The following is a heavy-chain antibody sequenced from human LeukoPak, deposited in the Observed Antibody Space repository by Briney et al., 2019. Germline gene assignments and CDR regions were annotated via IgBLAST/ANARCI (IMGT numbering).Heavy chain of an antibody. CDR3: ARDQGPDPGSYSPFDY. CDR1: GYTFTSYY. CDR2: INPSGGST. J-gene: IGHJ4*02. Sequence: ASVKVSCKASGYTFTSYYMHWVRQAPGQGLEWMGIINPSGGSTSYAQKFQGRVTMTRDTSTSTVYMELSSLRSEDTAVYYCARDQGPDPGSYSPFDYWGQGTLVTVSS. D-gene: IGHD1-26*01. V-gene: IGHV1-46*01.